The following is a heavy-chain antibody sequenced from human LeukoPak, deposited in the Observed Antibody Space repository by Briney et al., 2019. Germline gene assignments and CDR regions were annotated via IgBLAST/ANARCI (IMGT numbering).Heavy chain of an antibody. CDR1: GYTFAGYY. D-gene: IGHD3-3*01. V-gene: IGHV1-2*02. J-gene: IGHJ6*03. Sequence: ASVKVSCKASGYTFAGYYMHWVRQAPGQGLEWMGWINPYSGGTNYAQKFQGRVTMTRDTSISTAYMDLSRLRSDDTAVYYCAREWYDFWSGPYMDVWGKGTTVTVSS. CDR3: AREWYDFWSGPYMDV. CDR2: INPYSGGT.